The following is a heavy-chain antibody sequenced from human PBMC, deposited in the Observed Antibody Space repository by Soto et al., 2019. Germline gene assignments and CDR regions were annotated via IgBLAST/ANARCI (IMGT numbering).Heavy chain of an antibody. J-gene: IGHJ2*01. D-gene: IGHD6-19*01. CDR2: IGTAGDT. CDR3: ARDPEYSSGSSLRYFDL. CDR1: GFTFSSYD. V-gene: IGHV3-13*01. Sequence: PGGSLRLSCAASGFTFSSYDMHWVRQATGKGLEWVSAIGTAGDTYYPGSVKGRFTISRENAKNSLYLQMNSLRAGDTAVYFCARDPEYSSGSSLRYFDLWGRGTLVTVPQ.